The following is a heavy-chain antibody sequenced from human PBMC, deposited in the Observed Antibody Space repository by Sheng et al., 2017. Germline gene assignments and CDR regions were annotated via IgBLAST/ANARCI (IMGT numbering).Heavy chain of an antibody. V-gene: IGHV3-66*02. J-gene: IGHJ1*01. CDR3: VRAVSD. Sequence: VQVVESGGGGRWSSRGGPVGDSPVQPLDSSSVTTIWNGFVRPQQTGLEWVASIWLDGRTHYXDSVKGRFTASRDASKNMMYLQINSLTLADTAVYYCVRAVSDWGQGNPGSPSPQ. CDR2: IWLDGRT. CDR1: DSSSVTT.